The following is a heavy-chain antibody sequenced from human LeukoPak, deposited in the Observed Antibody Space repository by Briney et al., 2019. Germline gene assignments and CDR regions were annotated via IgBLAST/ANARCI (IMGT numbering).Heavy chain of an antibody. D-gene: IGHD3-22*01. Sequence: PGGSLRLSCAASGFTFSSHSMNWVRQAPGKGLEWVSSISSSSSYIYYADSVKGRFTISRDNAKNSLYLQMNSLRAEDTAVYYCARARMIAEMDYYYYMDVWGKGTTVTVSS. CDR3: ARARMIAEMDYYYYMDV. CDR2: ISSSSSYI. J-gene: IGHJ6*03. V-gene: IGHV3-21*01. CDR1: GFTFSSHS.